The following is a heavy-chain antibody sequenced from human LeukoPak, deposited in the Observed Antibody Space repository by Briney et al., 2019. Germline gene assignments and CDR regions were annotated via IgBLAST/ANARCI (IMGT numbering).Heavy chain of an antibody. CDR3: ARDPYGDAYAGGLDF. J-gene: IGHJ4*02. CDR2: IYYSGST. D-gene: IGHD3-16*01. CDR1: GGSISSYY. Sequence: SETLSLTCTVSGGSISSYYWSWIRQPPGKGLEWIGYIYYSGSTNYNPSLKSRVAISVDTSKNQFSLKLSSVTAADTAIYYCARDPYGDAYAGGLDFWGQGTLVTVSS. V-gene: IGHV4-59*01.